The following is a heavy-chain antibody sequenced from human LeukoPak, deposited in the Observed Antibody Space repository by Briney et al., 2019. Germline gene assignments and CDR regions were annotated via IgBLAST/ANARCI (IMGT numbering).Heavy chain of an antibody. CDR1: GYTFTSYY. V-gene: IGHV1-46*01. Sequence: ASVKVSCKASGYTFTSYYMHWVRQAPGQGLEWMGIINPSGGSTSYAQKFQGRVTMTRDMSTSTVYMELSSLRSEDTAVYYCASWSYCSGGSCHPTDYWGQGTLVTVSS. CDR2: INPSGGST. CDR3: ASWSYCSGGSCHPTDY. D-gene: IGHD2-15*01. J-gene: IGHJ4*02.